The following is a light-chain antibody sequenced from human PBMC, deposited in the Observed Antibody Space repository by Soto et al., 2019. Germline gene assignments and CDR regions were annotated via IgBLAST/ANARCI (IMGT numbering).Light chain of an antibody. CDR3: ATWDSGLSAVV. CDR1: SSNIANNY. J-gene: IGLJ2*01. V-gene: IGLV1-51*01. CDR2: ADQ. Sequence: QSVLTQPPSVSAAPGQKVTISCSGSSSNIANNYVSWYQQFPGKAPKLLIYADQKRPSGIPDRFSGSKSDTSATLAITRLQTGDEADYYCATWDSGLSAVVFGGGTKLTVL.